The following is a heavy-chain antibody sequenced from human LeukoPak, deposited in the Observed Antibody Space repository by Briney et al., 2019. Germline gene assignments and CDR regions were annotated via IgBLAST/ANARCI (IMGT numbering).Heavy chain of an antibody. V-gene: IGHV1-69*04. Sequence: GASVKVSCKASGGTFSSYAISWVRQAPGQGLEWMGRIIPILGIANYAQKFQGRVTITADKSTSTAYMELSSLRSEDTAVYYCARDPCSSTSCYLGHSWFDPWGQGTLVTVSS. CDR3: ARDPCSSTSCYLGHSWFDP. J-gene: IGHJ5*02. CDR1: GGTFSSYA. CDR2: IIPILGIA. D-gene: IGHD2-2*01.